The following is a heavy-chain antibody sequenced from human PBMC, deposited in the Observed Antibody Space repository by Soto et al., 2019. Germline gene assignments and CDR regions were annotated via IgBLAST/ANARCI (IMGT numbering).Heavy chain of an antibody. J-gene: IGHJ5*02. CDR1: GASINSGNYN. V-gene: IGHV4-31*03. Sequence: VQLQESGPGLVKPSQTLSLICTVSGASINSGNYNWTWIRQLTGRGLEWIGCIDYSGSAYYNPSLKSRVAISVDTSKDQFSLNLTSVTAADTAVYYCARGIVASIFGGFDPWGQGTLVTVSS. D-gene: IGHD5-12*01. CDR3: ARGIVASIFGGFDP. CDR2: IDYSGSA.